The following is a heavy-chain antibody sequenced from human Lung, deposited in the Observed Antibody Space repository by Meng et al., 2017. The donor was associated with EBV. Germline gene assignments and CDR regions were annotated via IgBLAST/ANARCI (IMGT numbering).Heavy chain of an antibody. CDR2: AYKQDKCDN. V-gene: IGHV6-1*01. Sequence: MQQEGPALGSVSQPLALPCATCGDSGLNISAAWNWIRRSPSGGVEGLGRAYKQDKCDNDYAVSVKGRIAINTDKSKNSVYLQLNSLTPEDTAVYYCARDYGTSRPLEYWGQGILVTVSS. D-gene: IGHD3-3*01. CDR3: ARDYGTSRPLEY. CDR1: GDSGLNISAA. J-gene: IGHJ4*02.